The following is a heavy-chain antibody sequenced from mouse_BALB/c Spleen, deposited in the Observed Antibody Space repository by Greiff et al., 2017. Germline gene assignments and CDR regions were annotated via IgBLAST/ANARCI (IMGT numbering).Heavy chain of an antibody. D-gene: IGHD1-1*01. CDR1: GFTFSSYA. CDR2: ISSGGSP. V-gene: IGHV5-6-5*01. J-gene: IGHJ4*01. CDR3: ARDYYGSSRGYAMDY. Sequence: EVQVVESGGGLVKPGGSLKLSCAASGFTFSSYAMSWVRPTPEKRLEWVASISSGGSPYYPDSVKGRFTISRDNARNILYLQMSSLRSEDTAMYYCARDYYGSSRGYAMDYWGQGTSVTVSS.